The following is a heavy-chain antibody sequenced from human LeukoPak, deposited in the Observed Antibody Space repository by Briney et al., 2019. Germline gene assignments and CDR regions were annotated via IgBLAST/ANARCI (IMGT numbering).Heavy chain of an antibody. V-gene: IGHV4-30-4*01. CDR3: ARLSIAVAAHFDY. CDR1: GGSISSSDYY. J-gene: IGHJ4*02. Sequence: PSETLSLTCTVSGGSISSSDYYWSWIRQPPGKGLEWIGYIYYSGSTYYNPSLKSRVTISVDRSKNQFSLKLSSVTAADTAVYYCARLSIAVAAHFDYWGQGTLVTVSS. CDR2: IYYSGST. D-gene: IGHD6-19*01.